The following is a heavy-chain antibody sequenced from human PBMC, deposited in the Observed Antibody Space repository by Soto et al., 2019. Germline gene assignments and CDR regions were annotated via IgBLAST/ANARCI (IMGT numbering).Heavy chain of an antibody. CDR3: ARRGNWFDP. CDR2: INQSGST. Sequence: QVQLQQWGAGLLKPSETLSLTCAVYGGSFSGYYWSWIRQPPGKGLEWIGEINQSGSTNYNPSLTXRXTXXVDTSTSQFSLPLSSVTAADTAVDYCARRGNWFDPWGQGALVTVS. V-gene: IGHV4-34*01. CDR1: GGSFSGYY. J-gene: IGHJ5*02. D-gene: IGHD3-10*01.